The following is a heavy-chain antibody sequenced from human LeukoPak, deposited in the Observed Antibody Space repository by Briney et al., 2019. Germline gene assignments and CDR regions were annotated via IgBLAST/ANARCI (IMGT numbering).Heavy chain of an antibody. V-gene: IGHV1-18*01. Sequence: ASVKVSSKASGYTFTSYGISWVRQAPGQGLEWMGWISAYNGNTNYAQKVQGRVTMTTDTSTSTAYMELRSLRSDDTAVYYCARYFDWAYYYYMDVWGKGTTVTVSS. CDR2: ISAYNGNT. J-gene: IGHJ6*03. CDR1: GYTFTSYG. D-gene: IGHD3-9*01. CDR3: ARYFDWAYYYYMDV.